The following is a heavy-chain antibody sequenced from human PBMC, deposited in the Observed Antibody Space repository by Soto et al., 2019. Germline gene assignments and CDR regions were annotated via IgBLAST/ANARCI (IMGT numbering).Heavy chain of an antibody. CDR3: ARSKRADYDILTGPPGYFDY. CDR2: IYYSGST. D-gene: IGHD3-9*01. V-gene: IGHV4-59*01. J-gene: IGHJ4*02. Sequence: SETLSLTCTVSGGSICSYYWSWNQQPPGKVLDWIGYIYYSGSTNYTPTLKSRVTISVDTSKNQFSLKLSSVTAADTAVYYCARSKRADYDILTGPPGYFDYWGQGTLVTVSS. CDR1: GGSICSYY.